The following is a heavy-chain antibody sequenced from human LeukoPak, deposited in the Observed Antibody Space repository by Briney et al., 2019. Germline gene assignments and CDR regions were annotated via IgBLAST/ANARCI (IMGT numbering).Heavy chain of an antibody. J-gene: IGHJ4*02. CDR1: GFTFSSYS. CDR2: ISTDGNHR. Sequence: PGGSLRLSCAASGFTFSSYSMNWVRQAPGKGPEWVALISTDGNHRYYADSVKGRFTISRDNSKNMLFLQVSVLRVEDTAVFFCVRGLAAAGNDGFFDFWGPGTLVTVSS. CDR3: VRGLAAAGNDGFFDF. V-gene: IGHV3-30*13. D-gene: IGHD6-13*01.